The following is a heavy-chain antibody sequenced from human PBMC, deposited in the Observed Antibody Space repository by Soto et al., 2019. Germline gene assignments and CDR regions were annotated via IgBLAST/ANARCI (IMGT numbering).Heavy chain of an antibody. CDR2: IYHSGST. Sequence: SETLSLTCAVSGGSISSGGYSWSWIRQPPGKGLEWIGYIYHSGSTYYNPSLKSRVTISVDRSKNQFSLKLSSVTAADTAVYYCAREHLNRYYYDSSGAFDYWGQGTLVTVSS. V-gene: IGHV4-30-2*01. J-gene: IGHJ4*02. CDR3: AREHLNRYYYDSSGAFDY. CDR1: GGSISSGGYS. D-gene: IGHD3-22*01.